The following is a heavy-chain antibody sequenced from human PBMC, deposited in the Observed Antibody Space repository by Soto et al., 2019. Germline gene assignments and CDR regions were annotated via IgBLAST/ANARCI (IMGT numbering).Heavy chain of an antibody. CDR2: ISWDGGST. J-gene: IGHJ6*02. CDR3: AKAFPSMTTVPYYYYGMDV. Sequence: GGSLRLSCAASGFTFDDYAMHWVRQAPGKGLEWVSLISWDGGSTYYADSVKGRFTISRDNSKNSLYLQMNSLRAEDTALYYCAKAFPSMTTVPYYYYGMDVWGQGTTVTVSS. V-gene: IGHV3-43D*03. D-gene: IGHD4-17*01. CDR1: GFTFDDYA.